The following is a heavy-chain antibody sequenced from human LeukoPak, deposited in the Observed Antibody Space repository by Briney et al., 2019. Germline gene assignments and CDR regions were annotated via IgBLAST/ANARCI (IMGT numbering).Heavy chain of an antibody. J-gene: IGHJ4*02. CDR2: IKSQTDGGTT. V-gene: IGHV3-15*01. D-gene: IGHD2-2*03. CDR1: GFTFSNAW. CDR3: TTWITGAPGY. Sequence: PGGSLRLSCAASGFTFSNAWMSWVRQAPGKGLEWVGRIKSQTDGGTTEYAAPVKGRFIISRDDSKNTLYVQMNSLKTEDTAVYYCTTWITGAPGYWGQGTLVTVSS.